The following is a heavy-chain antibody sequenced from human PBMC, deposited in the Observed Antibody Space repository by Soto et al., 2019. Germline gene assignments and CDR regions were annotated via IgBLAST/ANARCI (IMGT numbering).Heavy chain of an antibody. CDR3: ASYHFLDLWTGSRHYMDV. D-gene: IGHD3-9*01. V-gene: IGHV4-34*02. CDR1: GGSLSGYY. CDR2: INHSGTA. J-gene: IGHJ6*03. Sequence: QVHLEQWGAGLLNPSETLSLTCAVYGGSLSGYYWSWGRQSPGKGLEWIGEINHSGTANYNPSLKTRVTISADASKHQFSLRLTSVTAADSAIYYCASYHFLDLWTGSRHYMDVWSRGTPVTVSS.